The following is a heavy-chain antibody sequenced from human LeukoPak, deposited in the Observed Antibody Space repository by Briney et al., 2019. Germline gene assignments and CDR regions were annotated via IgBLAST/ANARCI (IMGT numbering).Heavy chain of an antibody. V-gene: IGHV3-30-3*01. Sequence: GRSLRLSCAASGFTFSDYNMHWVRQAPGQGLEWVSLTSNDGSNKYYAVSVKGRFTISRDNTKNTLYLQMNSLRTEDTAVYYCAKDMGYTFGHAFDYWGQGTLVTVSS. J-gene: IGHJ4*02. CDR2: TSNDGSNK. CDR3: AKDMGYTFGHAFDY. CDR1: GFTFSDYN. D-gene: IGHD5-18*01.